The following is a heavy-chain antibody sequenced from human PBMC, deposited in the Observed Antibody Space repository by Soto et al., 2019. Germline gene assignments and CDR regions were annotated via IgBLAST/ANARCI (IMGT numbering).Heavy chain of an antibody. CDR2: ISATGGGT. CDR3: AKDRRAGGNSAFYFDF. D-gene: IGHD3-16*01. V-gene: IGHV3-23*01. Sequence: GGSLRPSFAASGFKFSNYAMSWGRPAPGKGLEWVSLISATGGGTYYADSVKGRFTISRDNSHNTLYLQVHSLTAEDTAVYYCAKDRRAGGNSAFYFDFWGQGAQVTVSS. CDR1: GFKFSNYA. J-gene: IGHJ4*02.